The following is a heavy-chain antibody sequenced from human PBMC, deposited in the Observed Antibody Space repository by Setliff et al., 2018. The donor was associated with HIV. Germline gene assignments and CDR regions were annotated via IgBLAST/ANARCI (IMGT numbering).Heavy chain of an antibody. Sequence: SETLSLTCAVSGGSISSGYWWTWVRQPPGKGLEWIGEIHHSGSTTYRPSLKSRITISIDTSENLFSLKLSGVTAADTAIYYCARQVGEGKWYLDSWGHGTLVTVSS. CDR1: GGSISSGYW. CDR2: IHHSGST. CDR3: ARQVGEGKWYLDS. V-gene: IGHV4-4*02. J-gene: IGHJ4*01. D-gene: IGHD1-26*01.